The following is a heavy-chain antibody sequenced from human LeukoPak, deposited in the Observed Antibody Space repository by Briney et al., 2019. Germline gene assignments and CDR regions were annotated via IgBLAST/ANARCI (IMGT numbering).Heavy chain of an antibody. CDR3: ATHYYDSSGYSFDY. CDR1: GGSISSSSYY. Sequence: PSETLSLTCTVSGGSISSSSYYWGWIRQPPGKGLEWIGSIYYSGSTYYNPSLKSRVTISVDTSKNQFSLKLSSVTAADTAVYYCATHYYDSSGYSFDYWGQGTLVTVSS. J-gene: IGHJ4*02. CDR2: IYYSGST. D-gene: IGHD3-22*01. V-gene: IGHV4-39*07.